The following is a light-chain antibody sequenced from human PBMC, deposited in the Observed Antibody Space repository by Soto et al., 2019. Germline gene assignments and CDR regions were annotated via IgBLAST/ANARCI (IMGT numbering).Light chain of an antibody. Sequence: DIQMTQSPSTLSASVGDTVTMTCRASQNVWSWLAWFQQKPGKAPKLLLFDASRLAAGVSPKFRGSGSGTDFPLTITNLQPDDLATYYCQQINNHPSTFGPGTRV. J-gene: IGKJ3*01. CDR3: QQINNHPST. CDR2: DAS. V-gene: IGKV1-5*01. CDR1: QNVWSW.